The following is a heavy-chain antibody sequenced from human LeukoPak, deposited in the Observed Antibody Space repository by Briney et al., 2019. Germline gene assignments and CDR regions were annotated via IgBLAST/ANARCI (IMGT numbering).Heavy chain of an antibody. D-gene: IGHD2-8*01. CDR1: GFTFNTYS. V-gene: IGHV3-7*01. CDR2: MKEDGSEI. CDR3: ARYRYTISKCYFDY. Sequence: GGSLRLSCAASGFTFNTYSMSWVRQAPGKGLEWVASMKEDGSEIYYVDSVKGRFTIFRDNAKNSLYLQMNSLRAEDTAVYYCARYRYTISKCYFDYWGQGTLVTVSS. J-gene: IGHJ4*02.